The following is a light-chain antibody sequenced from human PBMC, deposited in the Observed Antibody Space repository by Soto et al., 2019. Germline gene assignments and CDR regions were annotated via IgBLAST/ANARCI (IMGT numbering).Light chain of an antibody. V-gene: IGKV3-20*01. CDR3: QQYAGSPRT. CDR2: DAS. Sequence: EVVLTQSPRALSLSPGERATLSCRASQSVSSRSLAWYQQKPGQPPRLLIFDASNRAADIPDRFSGSGSGTDFTLTINRLEPEDFAVYYCQQYAGSPRTFGQGTKVDIK. CDR1: QSVSSRS. J-gene: IGKJ1*01.